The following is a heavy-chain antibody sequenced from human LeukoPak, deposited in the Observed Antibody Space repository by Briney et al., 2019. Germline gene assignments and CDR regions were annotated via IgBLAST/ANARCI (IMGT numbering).Heavy chain of an antibody. CDR1: GYTFTGYY. CDR3: AREPGYSGYEPFDY. CDR2: INPNSGGT. D-gene: IGHD5-12*01. V-gene: IGHV1-2*04. J-gene: IGHJ4*02. Sequence: GASVNVSCKASGYTFTGYYMHWVRQAPGQGLEWMGWINPNSGGTNYAQKFQGWVTMTRDTSISTAYMELSRLRSDDTAVYYCAREPGYSGYEPFDYWGQGTLVTVSS.